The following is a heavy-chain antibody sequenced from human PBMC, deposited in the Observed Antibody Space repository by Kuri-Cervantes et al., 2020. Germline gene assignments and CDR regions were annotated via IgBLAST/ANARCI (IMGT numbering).Heavy chain of an antibody. J-gene: IGHJ2*01. V-gene: IGHV4-38-2*02. CDR3: ASEGRYYDSSGYL. CDR2: IYHSGST. CDR1: GYSISSGYY. Sequence: GSLRLSCTVSGYSISSGYYWGWIRQPPGKGLEWIGSIYHSGSTYYNPSLKSRVTISVDTSKNQFSLKLSSVTAADTAVYYCASEGRYYDSSGYLWGRGTLVTDSS. D-gene: IGHD3-22*01.